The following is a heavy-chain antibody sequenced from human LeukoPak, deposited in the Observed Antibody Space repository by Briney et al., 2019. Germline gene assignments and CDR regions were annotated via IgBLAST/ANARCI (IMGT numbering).Heavy chain of an antibody. CDR1: GFTFSSYG. V-gene: IGHV3-30*18. CDR3: AKVTDYGDFPPDY. CDR2: ISYDGSNK. J-gene: IGHJ4*02. D-gene: IGHD4-17*01. Sequence: GGSLRLSCAASGFTFSSYGMHWVRQAPGKGLEWVAVISYDGSNKYYADSVKGRFTISRDNSKNTLYLQMNSLRAEDTAVYYCAKVTDYGDFPPDYWGQGTLVTVSS.